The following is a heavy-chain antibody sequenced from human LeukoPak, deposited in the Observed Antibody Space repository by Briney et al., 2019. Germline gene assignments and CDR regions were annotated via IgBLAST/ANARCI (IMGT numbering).Heavy chain of an antibody. Sequence: ASVKVSCKASGYTFTSYGISWVRQAPGQGLEWMGWISAYNGNTNYAQKLQGRVTMTTDTSTSTAYMELRSLRSDDTAMYYCARDMSSSSWYRASSGAFDIWGQGTMVTVSS. D-gene: IGHD6-13*01. CDR1: GYTFTSYG. CDR3: ARDMSSSSWYRASSGAFDI. V-gene: IGHV1-18*01. J-gene: IGHJ3*02. CDR2: ISAYNGNT.